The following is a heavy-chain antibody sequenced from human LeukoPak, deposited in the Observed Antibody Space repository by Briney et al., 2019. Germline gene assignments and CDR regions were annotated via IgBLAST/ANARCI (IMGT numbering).Heavy chain of an antibody. D-gene: IGHD6-19*01. Sequence: GVSLRLSCAASGFTFSDYYMSWIRQAPGKGLEWVSYISSSGSTIYYADSVKGRFTISRDNAKNSLYLQMNSLRAEDTAVYYCAREYSNGWGNWFDPWGKGTLVTVSS. J-gene: IGHJ5*01. CDR3: AREYSNGWGNWFDP. V-gene: IGHV3-11*01. CDR1: GFTFSDYY. CDR2: ISSSGSTI.